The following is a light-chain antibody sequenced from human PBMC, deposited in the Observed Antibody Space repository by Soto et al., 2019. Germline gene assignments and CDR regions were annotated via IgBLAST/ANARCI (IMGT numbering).Light chain of an antibody. Sequence: DLQMTQSPSSLSASVGDRVTITCRASQSISSYLNWYQQKPGKAPKLLLYGASSLESGVPSRFSGSGSGTDFTLTISRLQPEDFATYYCQQSYSTPWTFGQGTKVEVK. CDR1: QSISSY. CDR2: GAS. J-gene: IGKJ1*01. CDR3: QQSYSTPWT. V-gene: IGKV1-39*01.